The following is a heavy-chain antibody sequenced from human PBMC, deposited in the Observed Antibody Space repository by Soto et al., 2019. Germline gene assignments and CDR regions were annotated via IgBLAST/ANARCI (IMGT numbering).Heavy chain of an antibody. D-gene: IGHD2-8*01. Sequence: SVKVSCKASGYNFTDYHIHWVRQAPGQGLEWLGRINPKSGGTSTAQKFQGWVTMTTDTSISTASMELTRLTSDDTAIYYCARGDSTDCSNGVCSFFYNHDMDVWGQGTTVTGSS. V-gene: IGHV1-2*04. CDR1: GYNFTDYH. CDR2: INPKSGGT. CDR3: ARGDSTDCSNGVCSFFYNHDMDV. J-gene: IGHJ6*02.